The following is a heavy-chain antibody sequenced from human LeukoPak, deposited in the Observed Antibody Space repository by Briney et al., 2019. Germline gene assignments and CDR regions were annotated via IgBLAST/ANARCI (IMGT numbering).Heavy chain of an antibody. CDR3: ARDCRYSGSYGSSENAFDI. CDR2: IYPGDSDT. V-gene: IGHV5-51*01. Sequence: GESLKISCKGSGYSFTSYWIGWVRQMPGKGLEWMGIIYPGDSDTRYSPSFQGQVTISADKSISTAYLQWSSLKASDTAMYYCARDCRYSGSYGSSENAFDIWGQGTMVTVSS. J-gene: IGHJ3*02. D-gene: IGHD1-26*01. CDR1: GYSFTSYW.